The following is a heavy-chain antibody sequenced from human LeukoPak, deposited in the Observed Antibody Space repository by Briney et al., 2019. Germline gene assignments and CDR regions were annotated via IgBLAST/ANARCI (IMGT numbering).Heavy chain of an antibody. Sequence: PGGSLRLSCAASGFTFSSYSMNWVRQAPGKGLEWVSYISSSSSTIYYADSVKGRFTISRDNAKNSLYLQMNSLRAEDTAVYYCAREGYYYDSSGYLLLSAFDYWGQGTLVTVSS. D-gene: IGHD3-22*01. V-gene: IGHV3-48*01. CDR3: AREGYYYDSSGYLLLSAFDY. J-gene: IGHJ4*02. CDR1: GFTFSSYS. CDR2: ISSSSSTI.